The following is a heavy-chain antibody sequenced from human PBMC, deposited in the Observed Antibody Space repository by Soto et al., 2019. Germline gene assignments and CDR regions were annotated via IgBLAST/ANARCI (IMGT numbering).Heavy chain of an antibody. CDR3: ATAYLLRLWL. Sequence: ASVKVSCKASGYTFTGYYMHWVRQAPGKGLEWMGWINPKDGGTNYAQKFQGWVTMTKDTSTGTAYMELSRLRSEDTAVYYCATAYLLRLWLWAQRTPVTVSS. V-gene: IGHV1-2*04. CDR2: INPKDGGT. CDR1: GYTFTGYY. J-gene: IGHJ4*02. D-gene: IGHD3-16*01.